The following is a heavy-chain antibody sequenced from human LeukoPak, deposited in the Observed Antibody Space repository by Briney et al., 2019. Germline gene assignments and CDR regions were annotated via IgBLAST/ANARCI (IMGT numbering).Heavy chain of an antibody. CDR1: GGSVSSGSYY. CDR3: ARDLYGMDV. V-gene: IGHV4-61*01. Sequence: SETLSLTCTVSGGSVSSGSYYWSWIRQPPGKGLEWIGYIYYSGSTNYNPSLKSRVTISVDTSKNQFSLKLSSVTAADTAVYYCARDLYGMDVWGQGTTVTVSS. CDR2: IYYSGST. J-gene: IGHJ6*02.